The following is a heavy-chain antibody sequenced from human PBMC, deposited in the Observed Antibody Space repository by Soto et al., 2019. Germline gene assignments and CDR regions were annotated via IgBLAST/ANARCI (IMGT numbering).Heavy chain of an antibody. D-gene: IGHD3-22*01. J-gene: IGHJ5*02. CDR3: ARSNGLIFYYYDSSVPFDP. V-gene: IGHV1-69*01. CDR1: GGTFSSYA. CDR2: IIPNFGTA. Sequence: QVQLVQSGAEVKKPGSSVKVSCKASGGTFSSYAISWVRQAPGQGLEWMGGIIPNFGTANYAQKFQGRVTITADESTSAAYMELSSLRSEDTAVYYCARSNGLIFYYYDSSVPFDPWGQGTLVTVSS.